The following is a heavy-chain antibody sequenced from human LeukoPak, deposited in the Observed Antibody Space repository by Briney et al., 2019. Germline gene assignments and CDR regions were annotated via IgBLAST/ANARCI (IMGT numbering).Heavy chain of an antibody. CDR3: AKVHDSSGWSFDY. CDR1: GFTFSSYA. J-gene: IGHJ4*02. D-gene: IGHD3-22*01. V-gene: IGHV3-23*01. CDR2: ISGSGGST. Sequence: GGSLRLSCTASGFTFSSYAMSWVRQAPGKGLEWVSAISGSGGSTYYADSVKGRFTISRDNSKNTLYLQMNSLRAEDTAVYYCAKVHDSSGWSFDYWGQGTLVTVSS.